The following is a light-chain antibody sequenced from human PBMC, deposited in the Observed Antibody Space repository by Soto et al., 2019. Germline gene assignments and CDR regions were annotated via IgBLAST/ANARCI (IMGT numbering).Light chain of an antibody. J-gene: IGKJ5*01. CDR3: QQRGNWPPIT. Sequence: EVVLTQSPATLSLSPGERATLSCRASQSVRNYLAWYQQKPGQAPSLLIYDATNRATGIPARFSGSGSGTDFTLTIRSLEPEDFAVYYCQQRGNWPPITFGQGTRLEMK. CDR2: DAT. CDR1: QSVRNY. V-gene: IGKV3-11*01.